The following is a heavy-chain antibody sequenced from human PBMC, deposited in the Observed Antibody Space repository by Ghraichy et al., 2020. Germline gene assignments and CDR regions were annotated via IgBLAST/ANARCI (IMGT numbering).Heavy chain of an antibody. Sequence: SETLSLTCAVYGGSFSGFYWSWIRQPPGKGLEWIGEINVFGSTNSNPTLESRVTISLDTSKNQISLNLTSVTAADTAVYYCARRGGSGRIRLFDYWGQGTLVTVSS. V-gene: IGHV4-34*01. D-gene: IGHD6-19*01. J-gene: IGHJ4*02. CDR1: GGSFSGFY. CDR2: INVFGST. CDR3: ARRGGSGRIRLFDY.